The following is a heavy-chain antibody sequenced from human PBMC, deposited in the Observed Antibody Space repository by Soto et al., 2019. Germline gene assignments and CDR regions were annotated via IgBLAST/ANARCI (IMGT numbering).Heavy chain of an antibody. CDR1: GFTFSSYA. J-gene: IGHJ4*02. CDR2: ISGSGGST. CDR3: TRAPLYSGIYFFDF. V-gene: IGHV3-23*01. D-gene: IGHD1-26*01. Sequence: GGSLRLSCAASGFTFSSYAMSWVRQAPGKGLEWVSAISGSGGSTEYAPSVKARFTISRDDSKNSLYLQMNSLKIEDTAVYYCTRAPLYSGIYFFDFWGQGTLVSVSS.